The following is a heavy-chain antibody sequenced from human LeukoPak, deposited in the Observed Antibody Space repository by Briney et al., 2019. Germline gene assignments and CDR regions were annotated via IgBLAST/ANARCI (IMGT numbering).Heavy chain of an antibody. Sequence: GGSLRLSCAASGFTFSSYNMNWVRQAPGKGLEWVSYISSSSSTIYYADSVKGRFTISRDNAKNSLYLQMNSLRAEDTAVYYCARNPEPLYDSSGYLYYFDYWGQGTLVTVSS. CDR1: GFTFSSYN. V-gene: IGHV3-48*04. CDR3: ARNPEPLYDSSGYLYYFDY. CDR2: ISSSSSTI. D-gene: IGHD3-22*01. J-gene: IGHJ4*02.